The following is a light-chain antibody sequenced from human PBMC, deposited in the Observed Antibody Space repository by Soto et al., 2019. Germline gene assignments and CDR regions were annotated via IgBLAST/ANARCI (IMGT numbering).Light chain of an antibody. Sequence: EIVLTQSPGTLSLSPGERATLSCRASQSVSTSYLAWYQHKPGQAPRLLIYNTFTKATGIPDRFSGSGSGTDFTLTISRLEPEDFAVDYCQQYGGSPFTFGPGTKVDIK. CDR3: QQYGGSPFT. J-gene: IGKJ3*01. CDR2: NTF. V-gene: IGKV3-20*01. CDR1: QSVSTSY.